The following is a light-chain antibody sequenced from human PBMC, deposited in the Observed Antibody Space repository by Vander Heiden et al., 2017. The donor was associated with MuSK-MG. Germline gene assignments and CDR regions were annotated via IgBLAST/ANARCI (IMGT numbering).Light chain of an antibody. CDR1: QSVSSSN. Sequence: IVLTQSTGTLSLSPGERATTSCRASQSVSSSNLGWYQQEPGQAPRLVIYGASSRATEIPDRFSGSGSGTDFTLTISRLEPEDFAVYYCQQYGSSPYTFGQGTKLEIK. J-gene: IGKJ2*01. CDR3: QQYGSSPYT. CDR2: GAS. V-gene: IGKV3-20*01.